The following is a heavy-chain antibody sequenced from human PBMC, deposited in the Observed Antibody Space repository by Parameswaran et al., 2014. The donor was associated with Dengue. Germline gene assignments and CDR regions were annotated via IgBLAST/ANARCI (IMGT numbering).Heavy chain of an antibody. J-gene: IGHJ4*02. Sequence: ESLKISCAASGFTFSNAWMSWVRQAPGKGLEWVGRIKSKTDGGTTDYAAPVKGRFTISRDDSKNTLYLQMSSLKTEDTAVYYCTTGYYGSGSYFDYWGQGTLVTVSS. CDR3: TTGYYGSGSYFDY. D-gene: IGHD3-10*01. V-gene: IGHV3-15*01. CDR2: IKSKTDGGTT. CDR1: GFTFSNAW.